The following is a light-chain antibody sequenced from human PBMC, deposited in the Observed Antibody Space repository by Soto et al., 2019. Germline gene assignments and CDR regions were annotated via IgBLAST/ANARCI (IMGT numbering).Light chain of an antibody. J-gene: IGLJ3*02. CDR1: SNDVGGYNL. CDR3: CSHVGGSSPQWV. V-gene: IGLV2-23*02. CDR2: EVN. Sequence: QSALTQPASVSGSPGQSITISCTGTSNDVGGYNLVSWFQQQPGKAPKLMISEVNKRPSGVSNRFSGSKSANTASLTISGLQAEDEADYYCCSHVGGSSPQWVFGGGTKVTVL.